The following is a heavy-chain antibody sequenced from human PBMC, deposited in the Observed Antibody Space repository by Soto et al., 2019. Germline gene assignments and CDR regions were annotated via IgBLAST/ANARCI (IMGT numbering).Heavy chain of an antibody. J-gene: IGHJ5*02. CDR1: GFTFSTYP. V-gene: IGHV3-30-3*01. Sequence: GSLRLSCAASGFTFSTYPFHWVRQAPGKGLEWLAVTSYDGSDKYYGDSVKGRFTISRDNSKNTLYLQMNSLRPEDTAVYYCARDLSPGIDPWGQGTLVTVSS. CDR2: TSYDGSDK. CDR3: ARDLSPGIDP. D-gene: IGHD6-13*01.